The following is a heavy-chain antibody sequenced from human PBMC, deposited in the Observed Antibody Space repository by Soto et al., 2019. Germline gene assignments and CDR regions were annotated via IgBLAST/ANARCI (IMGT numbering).Heavy chain of an antibody. CDR1: GGSISSYY. V-gene: IGHV4-59*01. CDR3: ARSGFDWLSLTPYHHFDY. J-gene: IGHJ4*02. Sequence: KPSETLSLTCTVSGGSISSYYWSWIRQPPGKGLEWIGYIYYSGSTNYNPSLKSRVTISVDTSKNQFSLKLSSVTAADTAVYYCARSGFDWLSLTPYHHFDYWGQGTLVTVSS. D-gene: IGHD3-9*01. CDR2: IYYSGST.